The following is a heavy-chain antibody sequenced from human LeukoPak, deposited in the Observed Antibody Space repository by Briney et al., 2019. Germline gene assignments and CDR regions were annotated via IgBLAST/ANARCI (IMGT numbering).Heavy chain of an antibody. J-gene: IGHJ4*02. CDR3: AREGGEWELLRTFDY. V-gene: IGHV3-48*03. CDR1: GFTFDDYA. Sequence: GGSLRLSCAASGFTFDDYAMNWVRQAPGKGLEWVSYISSSGSTIYYADSVKGRFTISRDNAKNSLYLQMNSLRAEDTAVYYCAREGGEWELLRTFDYWGQGTLVTVSS. CDR2: ISSSGSTI. D-gene: IGHD1-26*01.